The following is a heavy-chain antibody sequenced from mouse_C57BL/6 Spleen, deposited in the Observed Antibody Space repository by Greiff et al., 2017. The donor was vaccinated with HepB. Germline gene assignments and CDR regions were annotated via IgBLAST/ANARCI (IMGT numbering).Heavy chain of an antibody. V-gene: IGHV5-4*01. CDR2: ISDGGSYT. J-gene: IGHJ4*01. Sequence: EVKLVESGGGLVKPGGSLKLSCAASGFTFSSYAMSWVRQTPEKRLEWVATISDGGSYTYYPDNVKGRFTISRDNAKNNLYLQMSHLKSEDTAVYYCARDRNWEGDYAMDYWGQGTSVTVSS. CDR1: GFTFSSYA. CDR3: ARDRNWEGDYAMDY. D-gene: IGHD4-1*01.